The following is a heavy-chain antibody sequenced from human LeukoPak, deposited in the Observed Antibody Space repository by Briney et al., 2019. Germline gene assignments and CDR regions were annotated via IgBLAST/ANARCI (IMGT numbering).Heavy chain of an antibody. V-gene: IGHV4-59*01. CDR3: ARVADYGDYSFDY. J-gene: IGHJ4*02. CDR1: GGSISSYY. D-gene: IGHD4-17*01. CDR2: IYYSGST. Sequence: SETLSLTCTVSGGSISSYYWSWIRQPPGKGLEWIGYIYYSGSTNYNPSLKSRVTISVDTSKNQFSLKLSSVTAADTAVYYCARVADYGDYSFDYWGQGTLVTVSS.